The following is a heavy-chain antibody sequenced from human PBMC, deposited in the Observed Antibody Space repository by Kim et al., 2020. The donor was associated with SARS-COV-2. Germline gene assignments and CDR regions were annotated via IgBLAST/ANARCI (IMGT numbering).Heavy chain of an antibody. J-gene: IGHJ4*02. D-gene: IGHD3-22*01. Sequence: NSTPSLKSRVTISVDTSKNPFSLKLSSVTAADTAVYYCARGRYSSGYYTYWGQGTLVTVSS. V-gene: IGHV4-34*01. CDR3: ARGRYSSGYYTY.